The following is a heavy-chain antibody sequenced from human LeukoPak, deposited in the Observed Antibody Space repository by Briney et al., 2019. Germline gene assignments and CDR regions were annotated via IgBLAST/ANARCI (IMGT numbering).Heavy chain of an antibody. CDR2: ISYDGSNK. V-gene: IGHV3-30*18. J-gene: IGHJ4*02. Sequence: PGRSLRLSCAASGFXFSSYGIHWVRQAPGKGLEWVAVISYDGSNKYYADSVKGRFTISRDNSKNTLYLQMNSLRAEDTAVYYCAKDPGRYDSSGYYCGYWGQGTLVTVSS. D-gene: IGHD3-22*01. CDR3: AKDPGRYDSSGYYCGY. CDR1: GFXFSSYG.